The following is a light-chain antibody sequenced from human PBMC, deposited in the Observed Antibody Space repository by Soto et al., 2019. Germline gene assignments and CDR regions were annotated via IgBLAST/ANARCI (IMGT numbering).Light chain of an antibody. CDR1: QSIGLA. CDR3: QQYGGSPFT. CDR2: DAS. J-gene: IGKJ3*01. V-gene: IGKV3-11*01. Sequence: EIVLTQSPATLSLSPGERATLSCRASQSIGLAIAWYQHKPGQAPRLLIFDASQRATGIPARFRGSGSGTDFTLSISSLEPEDFAVYYCQQYGGSPFTFGPGTKVDIK.